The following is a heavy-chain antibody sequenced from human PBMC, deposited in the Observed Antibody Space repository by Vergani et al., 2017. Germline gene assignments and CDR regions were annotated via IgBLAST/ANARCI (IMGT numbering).Heavy chain of an antibody. CDR3: AKGESITMVRGVIGMYYYYGMDV. Sequence: EVQLVESGGVVVQPGGSLRLSCAASGFTFDDYAMHWVRQAPGKGLEWVSLISWDGGSTYYADSVKGRFTISRDNSKNSLYLQMNSLRAEDTALYYCAKGESITMVRGVIGMYYYYGMDVWGQGTTVTVSS. D-gene: IGHD3-10*01. J-gene: IGHJ6*02. CDR2: ISWDGGST. CDR1: GFTFDDYA. V-gene: IGHV3-43D*03.